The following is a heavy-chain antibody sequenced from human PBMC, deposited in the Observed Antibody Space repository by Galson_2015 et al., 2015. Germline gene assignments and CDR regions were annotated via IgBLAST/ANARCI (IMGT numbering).Heavy chain of an antibody. Sequence: QSGAEVKKSGEFLKISCTGSGYSFATHWIAWVRQMPGKGLEWMGVIYPGDSDTRYSPSFQGQVTISVDKSISTAYLQWSSLKASDTAMYYCARAFYGSGSHHGDYWGQGTLVTVSS. CDR3: ARAFYGSGSHHGDY. CDR2: IYPGDSDT. CDR1: GYSFATHW. J-gene: IGHJ4*02. D-gene: IGHD3-10*01. V-gene: IGHV5-51*01.